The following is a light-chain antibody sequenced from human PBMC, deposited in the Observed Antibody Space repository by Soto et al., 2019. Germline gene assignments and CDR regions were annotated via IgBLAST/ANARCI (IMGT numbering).Light chain of an antibody. Sequence: EILMTQSPATLSLSPGERATLSCRASQSVSSIYLAWYQQKPGQAPRLLIYGASSRATGIPDRFSGSGSGTDFTLTISRLEPEDFAVYYCQQYGSSPPWTFGQGTKVDI. J-gene: IGKJ1*01. V-gene: IGKV3-20*01. CDR1: QSVSSIY. CDR3: QQYGSSPPWT. CDR2: GAS.